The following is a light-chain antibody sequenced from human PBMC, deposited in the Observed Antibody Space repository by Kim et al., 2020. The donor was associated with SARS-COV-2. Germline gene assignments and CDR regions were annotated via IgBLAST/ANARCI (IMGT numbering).Light chain of an antibody. CDR2: GAS. V-gene: IGKV1-9*01. CDR3: QQVDSYPIT. J-gene: IGKJ5*01. Sequence: GDRVTLTCRAGQDISTHLAWYQQKPGKAPKLLIYGASTLQSGVPSRFSGSGSGTHFTLTISSLQPEDFGTYYCQQVDSYPITFGQGARL. CDR1: QDISTH.